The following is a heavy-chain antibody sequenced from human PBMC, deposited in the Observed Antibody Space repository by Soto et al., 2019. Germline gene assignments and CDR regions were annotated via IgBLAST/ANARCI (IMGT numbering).Heavy chain of an antibody. D-gene: IGHD6-13*01. CDR2: IYYSGST. V-gene: IGHV4-59*01. Sequence: QVQLQESGPGLVKPSETLSLTCTVSGGSISSYYWSWIRQPPGKGLEWIGYIYYSGSTNYNPSLKSRVHMSVDTSNNQFSLKLSSVAAAGTAVYYCAGDSGIAAACPNWYFDLWGRGTLVPVSS. J-gene: IGHJ2*01. CDR3: AGDSGIAAACPNWYFDL. CDR1: GGSISSYY.